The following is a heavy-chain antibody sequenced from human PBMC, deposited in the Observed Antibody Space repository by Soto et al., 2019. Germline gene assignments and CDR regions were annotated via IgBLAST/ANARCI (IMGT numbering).Heavy chain of an antibody. CDR1: GGSFRGYY. J-gene: IGHJ6*02. CDR2: INHSGST. Sequence: SDTLSLTCAVYGGSFRGYYWCWIRQPPGKGLEWIGEINHSGSTNYNPSLKSRVTISVDTSKNQFSLKLSSVTAADTAVYYCARVTGRYYYGMDVWGQGTTVT. V-gene: IGHV4-34*01. CDR3: ARVTGRYYYGMDV.